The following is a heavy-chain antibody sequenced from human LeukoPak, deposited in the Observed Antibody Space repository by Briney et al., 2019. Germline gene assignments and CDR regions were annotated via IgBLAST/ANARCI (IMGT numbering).Heavy chain of an antibody. CDR1: GFTFSSYT. CDR2: ITRSSNYK. D-gene: IGHD3-10*01. Sequence: GGSLRLSCAASGFTFSSYTINWVRQAPGKGLEWVSSITRSSNYKYYADSVKGRFTISRDNSKNSLYLQMNSLRAEDTALYYCAKDRRGSGGYYYYMDVWGKGTTVTVSS. V-gene: IGHV3-21*04. CDR3: AKDRRGSGGYYYYMDV. J-gene: IGHJ6*03.